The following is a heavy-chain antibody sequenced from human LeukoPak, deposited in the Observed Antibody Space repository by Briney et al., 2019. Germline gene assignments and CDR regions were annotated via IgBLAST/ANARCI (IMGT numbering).Heavy chain of an antibody. CDR3: ARGYKPLYCDY. Sequence: GASVKLSCKDSLFTFISYGLTWVLQAPGQGLESMGWMSMYNGNTNYAQKVQGRVTMTTDTSTNTAFLELRTLTSDDTAVYYCARGYKPLYCDYWGQGTLVTVSS. D-gene: IGHD1-14*01. CDR1: LFTFISYG. J-gene: IGHJ4*02. V-gene: IGHV1-18*01. CDR2: MSMYNGNT.